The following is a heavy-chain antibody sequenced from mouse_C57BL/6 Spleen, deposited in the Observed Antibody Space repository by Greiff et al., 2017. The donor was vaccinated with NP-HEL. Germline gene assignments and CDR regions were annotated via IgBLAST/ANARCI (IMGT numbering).Heavy chain of an antibody. Sequence: QVQLQQSGAELVRPGASVTLSCKASGYTFTDYEMHWVKQTPVHGLEWIGAIDPETGGTAYNQKFKGKAILTADKSSSTAYMELRSLTSEDSAVYYCTRNSVELYGSSPYAMDYWGQGTSVTVSS. CDR2: IDPETGGT. J-gene: IGHJ4*01. V-gene: IGHV1-15*01. CDR1: GYTFTDYE. D-gene: IGHD1-1*01. CDR3: TRNSVELYGSSPYAMDY.